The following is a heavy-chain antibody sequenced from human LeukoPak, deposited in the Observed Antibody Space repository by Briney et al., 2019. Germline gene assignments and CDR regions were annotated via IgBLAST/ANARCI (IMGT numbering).Heavy chain of an antibody. CDR3: IRGSYSTFGDFDY. CDR2: ISYDGSNK. V-gene: IGHV3-30*03. Sequence: GGSLRLSCAASGFTFSSYGMHWVRQAPGKGLEWVAIISYDGSNKYYADSVKGRFTISRDNSKNTLYLQMNSLRAEDTAVYYCIRGSYSTFGDFDYGGQGTLVAVSS. J-gene: IGHJ4*02. D-gene: IGHD1-26*01. CDR1: GFTFSSYG.